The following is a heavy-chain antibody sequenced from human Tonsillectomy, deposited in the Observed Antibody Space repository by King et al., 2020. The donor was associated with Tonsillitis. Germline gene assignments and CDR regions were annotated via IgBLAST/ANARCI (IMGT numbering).Heavy chain of an antibody. Sequence: VQLQESGPGLVKPSETLSLTCVVSSGSISSDNWWSWVRQPPGKGLEWIVVDYHSGSTNYNPSLSSRVTISVDKSMTQFSLKPSSVTAADTAVYYCARNGYYCLDVWGRGTTVTVSS. J-gene: IGHJ6*03. D-gene: IGHD1-1*01. CDR1: SGSISSDNW. CDR3: ARNGYYCLDV. CDR2: DYHSGST. V-gene: IGHV4-4*02.